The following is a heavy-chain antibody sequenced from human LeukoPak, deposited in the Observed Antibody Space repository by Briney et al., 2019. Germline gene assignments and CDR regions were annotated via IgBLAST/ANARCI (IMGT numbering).Heavy chain of an antibody. CDR1: GGSFGGYY. J-gene: IGHJ4*02. CDR2: INHSGST. V-gene: IGHV4-34*01. Sequence: SETLSLTCAVYGGSFGGYYWSWIRQPPGKGLEWIGEINHSGSTNYNPSLKSRVTISVDTSKNQLSLKLSSVTAADTAVYYCARGLIGYGYGYSHSPIYYFDYWGQGTLVTVSS. CDR3: ARGLIGYGYGYSHSPIYYFDY. D-gene: IGHD5-18*01.